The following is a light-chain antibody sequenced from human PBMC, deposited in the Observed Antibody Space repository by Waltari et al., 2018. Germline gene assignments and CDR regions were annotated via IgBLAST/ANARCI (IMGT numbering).Light chain of an antibody. CDR2: AAS. J-gene: IGKJ4*01. CDR1: QSISSY. CDR3: QQSYSTPLT. V-gene: IGKV1-39*01. Sequence: DIQMTQSTSSLPASVGDRVTITCRESQSISSYLNWYQQKPGKAPKLLIYAASSLQSGVPSRFSGSGSGTDFTLTISSLQPEDFATYYCQQSYSTPLTFGGGTKVEIK.